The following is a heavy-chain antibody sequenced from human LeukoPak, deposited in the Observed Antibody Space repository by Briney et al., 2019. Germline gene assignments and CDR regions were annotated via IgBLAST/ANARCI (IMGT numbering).Heavy chain of an antibody. Sequence: GGSLRLSCVASGFIFSTYGLHLVRQSPGRGLEWVAVIWYDGSQRYYADSVKGRFTISRDDSQNTIYLQMDSLRAEDTAVYYCATSSPRNYFDHWGQGTLVTVSS. V-gene: IGHV3-33*01. D-gene: IGHD1-14*01. CDR2: IWYDGSQR. J-gene: IGHJ4*02. CDR3: ATSSPRNYFDH. CDR1: GFIFSTYG.